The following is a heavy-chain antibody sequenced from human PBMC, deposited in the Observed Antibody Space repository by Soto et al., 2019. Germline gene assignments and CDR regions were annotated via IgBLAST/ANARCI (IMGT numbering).Heavy chain of an antibody. CDR1: GGTFSSYA. D-gene: IGHD2-21*01. V-gene: IGHV1-69*13. CDR3: GVNAIRGKDFGY. J-gene: IGHJ4*02. CDR2: IIPIFGTA. Sequence: ASVKVSCKASGGTFSSYAISWVRQAPGQRLEWMGGIIPIFGTANYAQKFQGRVTITADESTSTAYMELSSLRSEDTAVYYWGVNAIRGKDFGYWGQGTLVTVSS.